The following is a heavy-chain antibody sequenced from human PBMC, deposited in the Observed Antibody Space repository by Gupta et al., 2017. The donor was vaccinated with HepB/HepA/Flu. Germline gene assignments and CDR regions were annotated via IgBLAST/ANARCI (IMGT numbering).Heavy chain of an antibody. V-gene: IGHV3-9*01. D-gene: IGHD3-22*01. Sequence: EVQLVESGGGLVQPGRSLRLSCAASGFSFDDYAMHWLGRAPGKGLEGVSCISWNSVSIDYADSVKGRFTISRYNAKNTLYLQMNSLRAEDTALYYCAKDIEYGDSSGYYFDYWGQGTLVTVSS. J-gene: IGHJ4*02. CDR2: ISWNSVSI. CDR1: GFSFDDYA. CDR3: AKDIEYGDSSGYYFDY.